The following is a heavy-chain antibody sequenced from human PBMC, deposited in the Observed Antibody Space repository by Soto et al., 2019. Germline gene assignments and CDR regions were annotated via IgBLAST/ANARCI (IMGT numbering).Heavy chain of an antibody. V-gene: IGHV3-48*02. CDR1: GFNFNSSN. Sequence: GGSLRLSCATSGFNFNSSNMNWVRHAPGKGLDWFSYITSSSSTIYYADSVKGRFTISRDNAKNSLYLQMNSLRDEDTAVYYCARKVGFSFDPWGQGTLVTVSS. CDR3: ARKVGFSFDP. D-gene: IGHD1-26*01. CDR2: ITSSSSTI. J-gene: IGHJ5*02.